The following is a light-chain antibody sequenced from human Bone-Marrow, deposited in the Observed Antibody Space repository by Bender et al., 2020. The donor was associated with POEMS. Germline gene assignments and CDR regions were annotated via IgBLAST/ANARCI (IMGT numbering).Light chain of an antibody. V-gene: IGLV3-21*03. CDR2: DDN. Sequence: SYVLTQTPSVSVAPGKAARITCGGNDIGSKTVHWYQQRPGQAPVLVVYDDNDRPSGIPDRFTGANSGNTATLTIGRVEAGDEADYYCQVWDRSSDDRVVFGGGTKLTV. J-gene: IGLJ2*01. CDR3: QVWDRSSDDRVV. CDR1: DIGSKT.